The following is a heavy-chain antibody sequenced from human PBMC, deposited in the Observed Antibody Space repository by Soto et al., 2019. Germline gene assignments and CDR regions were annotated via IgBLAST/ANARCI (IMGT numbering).Heavy chain of an antibody. CDR2: MNPNSGDT. J-gene: IGHJ4*02. CDR3: ARVGGNWNDDYFDN. D-gene: IGHD1-1*01. Sequence: ASVKVSCKASGYSFTSPDINWVRQATGQGLEWMGWMNPNSGDTGYAQKFQGRVTMTRDTSTRTAYMELSSLRSEDTAVYYCARVGGNWNDDYFDNWGQGTLVTVSS. V-gene: IGHV1-8*01. CDR1: GYSFTSPD.